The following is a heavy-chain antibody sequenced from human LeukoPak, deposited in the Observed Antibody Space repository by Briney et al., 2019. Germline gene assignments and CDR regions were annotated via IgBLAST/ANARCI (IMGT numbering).Heavy chain of an antibody. V-gene: IGHV4-59*08. CDR1: GGSISSYY. CDR3: AGHHPRNTVDF. CDR2: ISDIGSI. D-gene: IGHD2/OR15-2a*01. Sequence: SETLSLTCTVSGGSISSYYWSWIRQPPWKGLEWIAYISDIGSINYNPSLKSRVTISLDTSKNQFALKLSSVTAADTAVYYCAGHHPRNTVDFWGQGTLVTVSS. J-gene: IGHJ4*02.